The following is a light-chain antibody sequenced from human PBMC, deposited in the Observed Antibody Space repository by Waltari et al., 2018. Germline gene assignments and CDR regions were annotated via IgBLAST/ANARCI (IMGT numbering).Light chain of an antibody. J-gene: IGKJ2*01. V-gene: IGKV1-5*03. Sequence: DIQMTQSPSTLSASVGDRVTITCRASQSISSWLAWYQQKPGKAPKLLIYKASSLESGVPSRFSGSGSGTEFTLTISSLQPDDFPSYYCQQYSSFIYTFGQGTKVEI. CDR3: QQYSSFIYT. CDR2: KAS. CDR1: QSISSW.